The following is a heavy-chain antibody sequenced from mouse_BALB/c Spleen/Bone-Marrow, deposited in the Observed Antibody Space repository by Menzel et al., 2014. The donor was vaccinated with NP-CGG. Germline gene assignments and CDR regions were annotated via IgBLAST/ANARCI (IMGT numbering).Heavy chain of an antibody. CDR1: GFTFIAYT. CDR3: ARHGEERPVLAMDY. Sequence: EVQGVESGGGLVEPGGSLKLSCAASGFTFIAYTMSWVRQTPEKRLEWVAYINNGGGSTYYPDTVKGRFTISRDNAKNTRYLQMSSLKSEDTAMYYCARHGEERPVLAMDYWGQGTSVTVSS. V-gene: IGHV5-12-2*01. J-gene: IGHJ4*01. CDR2: INNGGGST. D-gene: IGHD2-14*01.